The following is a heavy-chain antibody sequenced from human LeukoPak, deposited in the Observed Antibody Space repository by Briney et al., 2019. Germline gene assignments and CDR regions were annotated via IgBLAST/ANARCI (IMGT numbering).Heavy chain of an antibody. CDR3: ATSYYYYMDV. V-gene: IGHV3-66*02. CDR2: IYSGGST. Sequence: GGSLRLSCAASGFTLSSNYMSWVRQAPGKGLEWVSVIYSGGSTYYADSVKGRFTISRDNSKNTLYLQMNSLRAEDTAVYYCATSYYYYMDVWGKETTVTVSS. J-gene: IGHJ6*03. CDR1: GFTLSSNY.